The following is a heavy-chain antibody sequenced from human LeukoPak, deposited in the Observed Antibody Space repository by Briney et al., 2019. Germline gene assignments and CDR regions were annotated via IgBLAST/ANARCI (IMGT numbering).Heavy chain of an antibody. J-gene: IGHJ4*02. CDR3: AKEPDYGDYFDY. Sequence: GGSLRLSCAVSGLTFNNYAMSWVRQAPGKGLEWVSAISKSGDHTYYAASAKGRFTIYRDNSKNTQYLLMNSLRAEDTAVYYCAKEPDYGDYFDYWGQGTLVTVSS. CDR2: ISKSGDHT. V-gene: IGHV3-23*01. CDR1: GLTFNNYA. D-gene: IGHD4-17*01.